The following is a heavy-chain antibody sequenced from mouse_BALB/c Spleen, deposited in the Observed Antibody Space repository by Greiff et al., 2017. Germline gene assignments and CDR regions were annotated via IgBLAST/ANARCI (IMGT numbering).Heavy chain of an antibody. D-gene: IGHD1-1*01. V-gene: IGHV1-5*01. CDR2: IYPGNSDT. CDR1: GYTFTSYW. J-gene: IGHJ2*01. CDR3: TRWGTTVGAHCDY. Sequence: VQLQQSGTVLARPGASVKLSCKASGYTFTSYWMHWVKQRPGQGLEWIGAIYPGNSDTSSNQKFKGKAKLTAVTSTSTAYMELSSLTNEDSAVYYCTRWGTTVGAHCDYWGQGTTLT.